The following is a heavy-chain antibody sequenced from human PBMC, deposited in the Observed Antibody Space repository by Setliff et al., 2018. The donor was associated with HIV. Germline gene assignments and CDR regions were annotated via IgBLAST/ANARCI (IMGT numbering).Heavy chain of an antibody. CDR1: GLTFSNYW. CDR2: IDSDGSDT. D-gene: IGHD6-19*01. CDR3: ARLSSGWSGISHFDY. J-gene: IGHJ4*02. V-gene: IGHV3-74*01. Sequence: PGGSLRLSCAASGLTFSNYWMHWVRQAPGKGLEWVSRIDSDGSDTNYADSVRGRFTISRDNAKNTVYLQLTSLRAEDTAVYYCARLSSGWSGISHFDYWGQGTLVTVSS.